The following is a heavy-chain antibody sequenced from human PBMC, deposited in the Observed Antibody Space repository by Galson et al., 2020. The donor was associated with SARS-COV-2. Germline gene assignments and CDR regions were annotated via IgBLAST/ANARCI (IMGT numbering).Heavy chain of an antibody. CDR1: GYTFTSYG. V-gene: IGHV1-18*01. CDR2: ISAYNGNT. CDR3: ARLQSRITIFGVVTTLDY. D-gene: IGHD3-3*01. J-gene: IGHJ4*02. Sequence: ASVKVSCKASGYTFTSYGISWVRQAPGQGLEWMGWISAYNGNTNYAQKLQGRVTMTTDTSTSTAYMELRSLRSDDTAVYYCARLQSRITIFGVVTTLDYWGQGTLVTVSS.